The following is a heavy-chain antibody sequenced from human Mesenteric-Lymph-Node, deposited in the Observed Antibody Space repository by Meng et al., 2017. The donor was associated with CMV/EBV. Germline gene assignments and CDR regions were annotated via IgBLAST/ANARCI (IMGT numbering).Heavy chain of an antibody. Sequence: GESLKISCAASGFTFSSYSMNWVRQAPGKGLEWVSSISSSSSYIYYADSVKGRFTISRDNAKNSLYLQMNSLRAEDTAVYYCARGSPSYYDILTGYYNRGYYYYYGMDVWGQGTTVTVSS. D-gene: IGHD3-9*01. CDR2: ISSSSSYI. CDR3: ARGSPSYYDILTGYYNRGYYYYYGMDV. CDR1: GFTFSSYS. V-gene: IGHV3-21*01. J-gene: IGHJ6*02.